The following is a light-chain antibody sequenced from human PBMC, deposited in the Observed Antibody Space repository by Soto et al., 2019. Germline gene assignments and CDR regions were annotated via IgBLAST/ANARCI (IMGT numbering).Light chain of an antibody. Sequence: EIVMTQSPGTLSVSPGERATLSCRASQSVSSSLAWYQQKPGQAPRLLMYGASTRATGTPARFSGSGSGTEFTLTISSLQSEDFAVYYCQQYSSWPLSFGGGTKVDI. V-gene: IGKV3D-15*01. CDR3: QQYSSWPLS. J-gene: IGKJ4*01. CDR1: QSVSSS. CDR2: GAS.